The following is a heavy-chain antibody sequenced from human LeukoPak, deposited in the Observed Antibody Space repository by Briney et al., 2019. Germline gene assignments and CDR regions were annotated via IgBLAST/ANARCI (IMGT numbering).Heavy chain of an antibody. Sequence: GGSLRLSCAASGFTFSSFAMSWVRQAPGKGLEWVSAISGIGGNTYYADSVKGRFTISRDNSKNTLYLQVNSLRAEDTAVYYCAKDRRSGGWHFDYWGQGTLVTVSS. J-gene: IGHJ4*02. CDR1: GFTFSSFA. CDR3: AKDRRSGGWHFDY. D-gene: IGHD6-19*01. V-gene: IGHV3-23*01. CDR2: ISGIGGNT.